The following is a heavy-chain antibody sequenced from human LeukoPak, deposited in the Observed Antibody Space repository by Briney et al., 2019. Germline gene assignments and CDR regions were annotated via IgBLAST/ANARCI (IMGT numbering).Heavy chain of an antibody. J-gene: IGHJ4*02. CDR1: GGTFSSYA. V-gene: IGHV1-69*04. CDR3: ARSFFRGGDHFDY. CDR2: IIPILGIA. Sequence: SVKVSCKASGGTFSSYAISWVRQAPGQGLEWMGRIIPILGIANYAQKFQGRVTVTADKSTSTAYMELSSLRSEDTAVYYCARSFFRGGDHFDYWGQGTLVTVSS. D-gene: IGHD2-21*01.